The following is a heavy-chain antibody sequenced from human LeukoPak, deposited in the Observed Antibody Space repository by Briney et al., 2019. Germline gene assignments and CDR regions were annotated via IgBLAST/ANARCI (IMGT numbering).Heavy chain of an antibody. CDR2: ISNTGSVI. Sequence: GGSLRLSCAASGSTFSSHTMNWVRQAPGKGLEWISYISNTGSVIYYADSVKGRFTTSRDNAKNSLYLQMNSLRAEDTAVYYCARPYQKTGYSSSWYLDGGGYYFDYWGQGTLVTVSS. J-gene: IGHJ4*02. CDR3: ARPYQKTGYSSSWYLDGGGYYFDY. CDR1: GSTFSSHT. D-gene: IGHD6-13*01. V-gene: IGHV3-48*04.